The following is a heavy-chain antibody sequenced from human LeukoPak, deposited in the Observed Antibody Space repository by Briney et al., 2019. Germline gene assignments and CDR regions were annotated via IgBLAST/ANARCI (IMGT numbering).Heavy chain of an antibody. J-gene: IGHJ4*02. Sequence: PGGSLRLSCAASGFIFSDHYMDWVRQAPGKGLEWVANIKYDGDEEYYVDSVKGRFTISRDNAKNSVYLQLNSLRVEDTAVYYCKSGGAAPGSFDNWGQGTLVTVSP. D-gene: IGHD1-1*01. V-gene: IGHV3-7*01. CDR2: IKYDGDEE. CDR3: KSGGAAPGSFDN. CDR1: GFIFSDHY.